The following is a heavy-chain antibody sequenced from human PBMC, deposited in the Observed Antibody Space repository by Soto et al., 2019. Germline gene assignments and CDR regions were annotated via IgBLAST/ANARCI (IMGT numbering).Heavy chain of an antibody. Sequence: SETLSLTCAVYCGSFSGYYWSWIRQPPGKGLEWIGEINHSGSTNYNPSLKSRVTISVDTSKNQFSLKLSSVTAADTAVYYCARRGWLHYIDYWGQGTLVTVSS. CDR3: ARRGWLHYIDY. J-gene: IGHJ4*02. CDR1: CGSFSGYY. D-gene: IGHD5-12*01. V-gene: IGHV4-34*01. CDR2: INHSGST.